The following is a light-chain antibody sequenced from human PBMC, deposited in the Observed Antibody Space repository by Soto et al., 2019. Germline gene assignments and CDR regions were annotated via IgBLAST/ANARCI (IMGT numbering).Light chain of an antibody. CDR3: VLRTTWPWT. CDR2: DAS. CDR1: QSVSVH. Sequence: EIVLTQSPGTLSLSPGERATLSCRASQSVSVHLAWYQQKPGQAPRLLIYDASNRATGIPARFSGSGSGTDFTLTISSLEPEDFAVYHCVLRTTWPWTCGQGSKVEIK. J-gene: IGKJ1*01. V-gene: IGKV3-11*01.